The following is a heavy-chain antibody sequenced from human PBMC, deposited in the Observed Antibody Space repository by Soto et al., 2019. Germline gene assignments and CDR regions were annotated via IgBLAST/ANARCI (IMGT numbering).Heavy chain of an antibody. CDR3: ARQYSGAYYIY. J-gene: IGHJ4*02. CDR2: INIYNGDT. CDR1: GYSFPTYG. V-gene: IGHV1-18*04. Sequence: KVSCKASGYSFPTYGINWVRQAPGQGREWTGWINIYNGDTNYAEKGQGRVTMSTDTSTTTAYMELRSLTSDDTAVYYCARQYSGAYYIYWGQGTLVTVSS. D-gene: IGHD1-26*01.